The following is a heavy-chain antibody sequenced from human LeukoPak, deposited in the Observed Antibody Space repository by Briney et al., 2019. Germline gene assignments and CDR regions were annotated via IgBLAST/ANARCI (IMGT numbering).Heavy chain of an antibody. D-gene: IGHD2-15*01. CDR1: GFTFSSYA. CDR2: ISYDGSNK. Sequence: GGSLRLSCAASGFTFSSYAMHWVRQAPGKGLEWVAVISYDGSNKYYADSVKGRFTISRDNSKNTLYLQMNSLRAEDTAVYYCAKLPPDHCSGGSCYSAGYWGQGTLVTVSS. CDR3: AKLPPDHCSGGSCYSAGY. V-gene: IGHV3-30-3*02. J-gene: IGHJ4*02.